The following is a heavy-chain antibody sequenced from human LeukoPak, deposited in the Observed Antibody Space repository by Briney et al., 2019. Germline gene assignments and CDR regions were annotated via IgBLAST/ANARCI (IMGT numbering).Heavy chain of an antibody. J-gene: IGHJ4*02. D-gene: IGHD2-21*01. CDR3: ARHSIASDGARLFDC. V-gene: IGHV4-59*08. CDR2: VYYSGYS. Sequence: SETLSLTCTVSGGSITSYYWAWLRQPPEKGLEWIGYVYYSGYSNYNPSLKSRVSMSVDTSMNQFSLKLASVTAADTAVYYCARHSIASDGARLFDCWGRGTLVTVSS. CDR1: GGSITSYY.